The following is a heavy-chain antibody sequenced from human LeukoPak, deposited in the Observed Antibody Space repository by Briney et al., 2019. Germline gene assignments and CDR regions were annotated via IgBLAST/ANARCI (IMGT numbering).Heavy chain of an antibody. CDR3: ARLRRRNIVVVPAAMHFDY. Sequence: ASETLSLTCAVYGGSFSGYYWSWIRQPPGKGLEWIGEINHSGSTNYNPSLKSRVTISVDTSKNQFSLKLSSVTAADTAVYYCARLRRRNIVVVPAAMHFDYWGQGTLVTVSS. D-gene: IGHD2-2*01. CDR2: INHSGST. J-gene: IGHJ4*02. CDR1: GGSFSGYY. V-gene: IGHV4-34*01.